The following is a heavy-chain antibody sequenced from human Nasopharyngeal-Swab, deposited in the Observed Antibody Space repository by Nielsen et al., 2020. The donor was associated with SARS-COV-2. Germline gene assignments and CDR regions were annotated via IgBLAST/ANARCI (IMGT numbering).Heavy chain of an antibody. J-gene: IGHJ4*02. Sequence: GESLKISCAASGFTFNTYAISWVRQAPGKGLEWVSLISGDGGSTYYADSVKGRFTISRDNSKNSLYLQMNSLRTEDTALYYCAKDMGRYSSSWHIDYWGQGTLVTVSS. D-gene: IGHD6-13*01. CDR1: GFTFNTYA. CDR2: ISGDGGST. CDR3: AKDMGRYSSSWHIDY. V-gene: IGHV3-43*02.